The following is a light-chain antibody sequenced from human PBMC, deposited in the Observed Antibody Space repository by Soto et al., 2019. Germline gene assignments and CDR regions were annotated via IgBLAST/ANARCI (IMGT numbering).Light chain of an antibody. Sequence: QSALTQPASVSGSPGQSITISCTGTSSDVGTYNYVSWYQQHPGKAPKLMIYGVSNRPSGIPNRFSGSKSGNTASLTISGLQAEDEADYCCNSYTTTFAVVFGGGTKLTVL. CDR1: SSDVGTYNY. J-gene: IGLJ2*01. V-gene: IGLV2-14*01. CDR2: GVS. CDR3: NSYTTTFAVV.